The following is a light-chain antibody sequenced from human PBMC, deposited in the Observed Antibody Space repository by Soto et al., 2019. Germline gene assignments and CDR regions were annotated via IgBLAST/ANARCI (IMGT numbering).Light chain of an antibody. Sequence: DLQMTQSPSTLSASVGDRVTITCRASQSVSDWLAWYQQKPGKAPNLLIYRASHLESGVPSRFSGSGSGTEFFLTISSLQPDDFATYYCQQYTTYSVTFGQGTKVEIK. CDR2: RAS. V-gene: IGKV1-5*03. CDR1: QSVSDW. CDR3: QQYTTYSVT. J-gene: IGKJ1*01.